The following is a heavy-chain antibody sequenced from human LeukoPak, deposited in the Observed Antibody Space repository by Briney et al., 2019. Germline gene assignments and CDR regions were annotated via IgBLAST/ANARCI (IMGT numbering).Heavy chain of an antibody. Sequence: KSSETLSLTCAVSSFSISSGSYWGWIRQPPGKGLEWIGSIYRSGSTYYNPSLKSRVTISVDTSKNQFSLKLSSVTAADTAVYYCARDWGTLLDGFDLWGQGTMVTVSS. CDR2: IYRSGST. J-gene: IGHJ3*01. CDR1: SFSISSGSY. CDR3: ARDWGTLLDGFDL. D-gene: IGHD2/OR15-2a*01. V-gene: IGHV4-38-2*02.